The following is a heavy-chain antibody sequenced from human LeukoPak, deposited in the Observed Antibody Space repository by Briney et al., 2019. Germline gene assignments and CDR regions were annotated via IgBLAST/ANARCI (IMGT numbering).Heavy chain of an antibody. CDR1: GGSISSYY. CDR2: INDSGST. V-gene: IGHV4-34*01. Sequence: PSETLSLTCPVSGGSISSYYWSWIRQSPGKGLEWIGEINDSGSTNYNPSLKSRVTISVDTSKNQFSLKLSSVTAADTAVYYCARRVTIFGVVTQNTLSYMDVWGKGTTVTVSS. D-gene: IGHD3-3*01. J-gene: IGHJ6*03. CDR3: ARRVTIFGVVTQNTLSYMDV.